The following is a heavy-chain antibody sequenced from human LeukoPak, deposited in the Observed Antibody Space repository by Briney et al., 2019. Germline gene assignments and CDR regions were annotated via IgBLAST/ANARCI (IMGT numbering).Heavy chain of an antibody. CDR3: AKVAATPT. D-gene: IGHD6-25*01. CDR2: ISGDGSST. Sequence: PGGSLRLSCAASGFAFSTYWMHWVRQAPGKGLVWVSDISGDGSSTNYADSVKGRFTISRDNAKNTLYLQMNSLRAEDTAVYFCAKVAATPTWGQGTLVTVSS. J-gene: IGHJ1*01. CDR1: GFAFSTYW. V-gene: IGHV3-74*01.